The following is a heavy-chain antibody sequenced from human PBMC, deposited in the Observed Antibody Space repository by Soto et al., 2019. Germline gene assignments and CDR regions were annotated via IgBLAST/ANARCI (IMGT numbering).Heavy chain of an antibody. Sequence: GGSLRLSCAGSGFTFGDSYMSWIRQAPGKGLVWLSYISPGSRYPAYADSVKGRFTISRDNAKRSLYLQMMSLTAEDTAIYYCVRGGGGGLFDPWGQGTMGTVSS. J-gene: IGHJ5*02. CDR2: ISPGSRYP. CDR1: GFTFGDSY. D-gene: IGHD2-15*01. CDR3: VRGGGGGLFDP. V-gene: IGHV3-11*06.